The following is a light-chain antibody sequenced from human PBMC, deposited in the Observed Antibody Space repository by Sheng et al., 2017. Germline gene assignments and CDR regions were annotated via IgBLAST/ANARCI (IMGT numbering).Light chain of an antibody. CDR1: SSNIGNNY. CDR3: SSYTSSSTLLYVV. V-gene: IGLV1-51*01. Sequence: QSVLTQPPSVSAAPGQKVTISCSGSSSNIGNNYVSWYQQLPGTAPKLLIYDNNKRPSGIPDRFSGSKSGNTASLTISGLQAEDEADYYCSSYTSSSTLLYVVFGGGTKLTVL. J-gene: IGLJ2*01. CDR2: DNN.